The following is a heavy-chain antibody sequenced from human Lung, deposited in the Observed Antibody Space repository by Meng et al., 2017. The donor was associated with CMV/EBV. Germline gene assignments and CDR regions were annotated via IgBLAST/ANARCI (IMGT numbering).Heavy chain of an antibody. D-gene: IGHD1-26*01. Sequence: GGSLRLXCAASGFIFSTYGMHWVRQAPGKGLEWVAFIRYDESDKYYADSVKGRFTISRDNSKNTLYLQMNSLRAEDTAVYYCAKWGSGSYFDSWGQGTLVTVSS. CDR3: AKWGSGSYFDS. V-gene: IGHV3-30*02. CDR1: GFIFSTYG. J-gene: IGHJ4*02. CDR2: IRYDESDK.